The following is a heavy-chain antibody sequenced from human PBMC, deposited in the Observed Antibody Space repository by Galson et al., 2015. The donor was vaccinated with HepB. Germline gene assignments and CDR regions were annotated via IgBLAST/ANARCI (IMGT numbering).Heavy chain of an antibody. V-gene: IGHV3-33*01. CDR3: ATGPYYYDRSCYLRPESYRRPEIDAFDI. D-gene: IGHD3-22*01. Sequence: SLRLSCEVSGFSFSTYGMNWVRQAPGKGLEWVAVIWYDGSKRYYADSVKGRFTISRDDSKHTLYLQLNSLTAEDTAVYYCATGPYYYDRSCYLRPESYRRPEIDAFDIWGQGTMVTVSS. CDR1: GFSFSTYG. CDR2: IWYDGSKR. J-gene: IGHJ3*02.